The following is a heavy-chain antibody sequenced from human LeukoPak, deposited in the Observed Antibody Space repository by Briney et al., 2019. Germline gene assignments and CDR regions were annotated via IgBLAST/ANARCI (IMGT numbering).Heavy chain of an antibody. D-gene: IGHD1-1*01. CDR1: GGSISSYY. V-gene: IGHV4-59*12. J-gene: IGHJ6*04. CDR2: IYYSGST. Sequence: SETLSLTCTVSGGSISSYYWSWIRQPPGKGLEWIGYIYYSGSTYYNPSLKSRVTISVDTSKNQFSLKLSSVTAADTAVYYCARIWYNWNNVWGKGTTVTISS. CDR3: ARIWYNWNNV.